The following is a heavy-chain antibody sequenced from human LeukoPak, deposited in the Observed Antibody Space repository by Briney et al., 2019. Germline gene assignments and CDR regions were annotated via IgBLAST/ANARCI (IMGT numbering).Heavy chain of an antibody. J-gene: IGHJ4*02. D-gene: IGHD3-10*01. Sequence: VASVKVSCKASGYIFTGYWIHWVRQAPGQGLEWMGWISAYNGNANYAQKLQGRVTMTTDTSTSTAYMELRSLRSDDTAVYYCARTGSMVRGVIAHFDYWGQGTLVTVSS. CDR3: ARTGSMVRGVIAHFDY. CDR2: ISAYNGNA. V-gene: IGHV1-18*01. CDR1: GYIFTGYW.